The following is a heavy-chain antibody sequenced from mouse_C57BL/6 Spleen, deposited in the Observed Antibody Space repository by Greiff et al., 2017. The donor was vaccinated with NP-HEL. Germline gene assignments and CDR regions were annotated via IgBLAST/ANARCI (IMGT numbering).Heavy chain of an antibody. CDR3: ASLSYYAMDY. V-gene: IGHV1-82*01. Sequence: VQLVESGPELVKPGASVKISCKASGYAFSSSWMNWVKQRPGKGLEWIGRIYPGDGDTNYNGKFKGKATLTADKSSSTAYMQLSSLTSEDSAVYFCASLSYYAMDYWGKGTSVTVSS. J-gene: IGHJ4*01. CDR1: GYAFSSSW. CDR2: IYPGDGDT.